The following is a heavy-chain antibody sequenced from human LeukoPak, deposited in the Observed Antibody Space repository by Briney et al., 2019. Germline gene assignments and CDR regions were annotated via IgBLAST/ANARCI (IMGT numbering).Heavy chain of an antibody. CDR2: IYSGGST. V-gene: IGHV3-53*01. J-gene: IGHJ4*02. D-gene: IGHD6-13*01. Sequence: GGSLRLSCSASGFTVSSNYMSWVRQAPGKGLEWVSVIYSGGSTYYADSVKGRFTISRDNSKNTLYLQMNSLRAEDTAVYYCARDSSYSSSWYDFDYWGQGTLVTVSS. CDR1: GFTVSSNY. CDR3: ARDSSYSSSWYDFDY.